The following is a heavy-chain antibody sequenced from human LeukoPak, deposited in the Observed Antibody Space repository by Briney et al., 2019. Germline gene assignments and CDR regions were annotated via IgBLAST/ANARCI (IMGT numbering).Heavy chain of an antibody. V-gene: IGHV5-51*01. D-gene: IGHD2-15*01. Sequence: GESLKISCKGSGYSFISYWIGWVRQMPGKGLEWMGIIYPGDSDTRYSPSFQGQVTISADKSISTANLQWSSLKASDTAMYYCARGYCSGGSCYSFDYWGQGTLVTVSS. CDR3: ARGYCSGGSCYSFDY. J-gene: IGHJ4*02. CDR1: GYSFISYW. CDR2: IYPGDSDT.